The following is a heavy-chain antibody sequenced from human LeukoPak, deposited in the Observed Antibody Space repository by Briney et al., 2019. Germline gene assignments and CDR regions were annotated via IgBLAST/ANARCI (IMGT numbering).Heavy chain of an antibody. Sequence: GRSLRLSCAASGFTFSSYAMSWVRQAPGKGLEWVSAISGSGGSTYYADSVKGRFTISRDNSKNTLYLQMNSLRAEDTAVYYCAGCDCSSTSCYTGCDYWGQGTLVTVSS. CDR2: ISGSGGST. CDR3: AGCDCSSTSCYTGCDY. V-gene: IGHV3-23*01. J-gene: IGHJ4*02. D-gene: IGHD2-2*02. CDR1: GFTFSSYA.